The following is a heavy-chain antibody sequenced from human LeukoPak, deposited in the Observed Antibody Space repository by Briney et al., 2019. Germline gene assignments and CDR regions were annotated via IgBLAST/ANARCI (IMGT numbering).Heavy chain of an antibody. V-gene: IGHV3-11*01. CDR1: GFTFSVYY. CDR3: ARDSYDFWSGYYPLYYWYMDV. J-gene: IGHJ6*03. D-gene: IGHD3-3*01. CDR2: ISSSGSTI. Sequence: GGSLRLSCAVSGFTFSVYYMSGIRQAPGGRLEWVSYISSSGSTIYYADSVKGRFTISRDNAKNSLYLQMNSLRAEDTAVYYCARDSYDFWSGYYPLYYWYMDVWGKGTTVTVSS.